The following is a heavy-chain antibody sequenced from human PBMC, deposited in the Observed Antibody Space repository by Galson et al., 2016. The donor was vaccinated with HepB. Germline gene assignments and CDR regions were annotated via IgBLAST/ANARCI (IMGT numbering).Heavy chain of an antibody. V-gene: IGHV3-74*01. D-gene: IGHD1-26*01. J-gene: IGHJ4*02. CDR3: ARGSYPTK. CDR1: GFTFSDNW. CDR2: IKNDGSST. Sequence: SLRLSCAASGFTFSDNWMHWVRQVPGKGLVWVSRIKNDGSSTNYADSVKGRFTISRDNAKNTLFLQMNSLRAEDTAVYYCARGSYPTKWGQGTLVTVSS.